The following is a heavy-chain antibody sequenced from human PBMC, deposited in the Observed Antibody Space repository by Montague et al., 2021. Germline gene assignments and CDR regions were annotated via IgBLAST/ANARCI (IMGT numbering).Heavy chain of an antibody. V-gene: IGHV3-23*01. CDR2: ITDIGPGT. CDR3: AKASKKLRNYYYTMDA. Sequence: SLRLSCAASGFSFTSYAVDWVRQAPGEGLEWVSSITDIGPGTYYADSVKGRFTISRDNSKNTLYLQMNSLRVDDTAVYYCAKASKKLRNYYYTMDAWGQGTTVTVSS. CDR1: GFSFTSYA. J-gene: IGHJ6*02.